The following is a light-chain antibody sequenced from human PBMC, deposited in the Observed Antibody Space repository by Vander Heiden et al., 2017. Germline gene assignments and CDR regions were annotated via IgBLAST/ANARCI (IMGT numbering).Light chain of an antibody. CDR1: ESFSSY. V-gene: IGKV3-11*01. Sequence: DIVLPHSPATLSLSPGARATPPCRTSESFSSYLAWYQQKPGKALRLLTHGASNRAAGLPERCSASASGTDFTLSSSSLEPEDFAVDYCKQRNKWPPGTFGQGIRLEIK. CDR2: GAS. J-gene: IGKJ2*01. CDR3: KQRNKWPPGT.